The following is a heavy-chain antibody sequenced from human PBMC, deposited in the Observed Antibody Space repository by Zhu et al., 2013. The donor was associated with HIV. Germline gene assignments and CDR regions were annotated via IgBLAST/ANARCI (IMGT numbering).Heavy chain of an antibody. CDR2: IIPLFGAA. CDR1: GITFSSQT. J-gene: IGHJ4*02. D-gene: IGHD3-22*01. V-gene: IGHV1-69*01. CDR3: ARENAASLHYYDNNPFDS. Sequence: QVQLEQSGAEEKKPGSSVKVSCKASGITFSSQTITWVRQAPGQGLEWVGGIIPLFGAAKSAQKFQGRVTITADESTSTTFMELSSLRSEDTAVYYCARENAASLHYYDNNPFDSWAREPRHRLL.